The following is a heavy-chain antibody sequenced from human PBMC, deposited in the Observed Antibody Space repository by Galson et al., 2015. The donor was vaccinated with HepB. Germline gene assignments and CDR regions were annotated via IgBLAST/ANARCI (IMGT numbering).Heavy chain of an antibody. V-gene: IGHV3-13*01. CDR3: ARDLIGGVGATDYYYYGMDV. J-gene: IGHJ6*02. CDR1: GFTFSSYD. D-gene: IGHD1-26*01. CDR2: IGTAGDT. Sequence: SLRLSCAASGFTFSSYDMHWVRQATGRGLEWVSAIGTAGDTYYPGSVKGRFTISRENAKNSLYLQMNSLRAGDTAVYYCARDLIGGVGATDYYYYGMDVWGQGTTVTVSS.